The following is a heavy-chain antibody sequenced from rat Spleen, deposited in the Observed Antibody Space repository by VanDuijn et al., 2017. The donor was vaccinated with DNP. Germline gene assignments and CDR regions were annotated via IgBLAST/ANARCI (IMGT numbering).Heavy chain of an antibody. V-gene: IGHV4-2*01. CDR2: INEDSSII. CDR1: GFNFNDYW. D-gene: IGHD4-3*01. Sequence: EVRLVESGGGLVQPERSLKLSCAASGFNFNDYWMGWVRQAPGKGLEWIGEINEDSSIINYTPSLKDKFTMSRDNGQNTLYLQMSKLGSEDTAIYYCVEEESGVRYWGQGVMVIVSP. J-gene: IGHJ2*01. CDR3: VEEESGVRY.